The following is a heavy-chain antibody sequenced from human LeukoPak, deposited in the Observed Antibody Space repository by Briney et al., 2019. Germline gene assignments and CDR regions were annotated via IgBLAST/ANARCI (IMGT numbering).Heavy chain of an antibody. J-gene: IGHJ6*02. D-gene: IGHD1-14*01. Sequence: SETLSLTCTVSGGSISSSSYYWGWIRQPPGKGLEWIGSIYYSGSTYYNPSLKSRVTISVDTSKNQFSLKLSSVTAADTAVYYCARADPPGGPLSMDVWGQGTTVTVSS. CDR2: IYYSGST. CDR3: ARADPPGGPLSMDV. CDR1: GGSISSSSYY. V-gene: IGHV4-39*07.